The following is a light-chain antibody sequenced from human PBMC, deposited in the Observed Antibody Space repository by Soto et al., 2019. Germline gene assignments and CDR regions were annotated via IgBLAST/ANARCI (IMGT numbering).Light chain of an antibody. CDR3: QQYSRWPRET. V-gene: IGKV3-11*01. J-gene: IGKJ3*01. CDR1: QSVSNY. CDR2: AAS. Sequence: EIVLTQTPATLSVSPGDRVTLSCRASQSVSNYLTWYQQKPGQAPRLLIYAASKRATGIPARFSGSGSGTDFTLTISSLETEDFAVYFCQQYSRWPRETFGPGTKVDIK.